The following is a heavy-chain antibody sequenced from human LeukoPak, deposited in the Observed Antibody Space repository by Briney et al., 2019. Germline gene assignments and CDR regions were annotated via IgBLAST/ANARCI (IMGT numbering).Heavy chain of an antibody. Sequence: SETLPLTCAVYGGSFSGYYWSWIRQPPGKGLEWIGEINHSGSTNYNPSLKSRVTISVDTSKNQFSLKLSSVTAADTAVYYCARGGGYNETHYYYYGMDVWGQGTTVTVSS. CDR1: GGSFSGYY. CDR2: INHSGST. J-gene: IGHJ6*02. CDR3: ARGGGYNETHYYYYGMDV. D-gene: IGHD5-12*01. V-gene: IGHV4-34*01.